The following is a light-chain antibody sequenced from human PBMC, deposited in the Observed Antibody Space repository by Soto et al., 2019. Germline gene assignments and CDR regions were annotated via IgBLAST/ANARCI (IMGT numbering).Light chain of an antibody. J-gene: IGKJ4*01. CDR2: GAS. CDR1: QSVSSSY. V-gene: IGKV3-20*01. CDR3: QQYGSSPLT. Sequence: EIVLTQSPGTLSLSPGERATLSCRASQSVSSSYLAWYQQKPGQAPRLLIYGASSRATGIPDRFSGSGSGTDFTFTISRLEPEDFAVYYFQQYGSSPLTFGGGNKVEIK.